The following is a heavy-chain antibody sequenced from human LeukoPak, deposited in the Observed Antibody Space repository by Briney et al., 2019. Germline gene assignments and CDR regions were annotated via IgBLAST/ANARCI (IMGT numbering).Heavy chain of an antibody. D-gene: IGHD6-19*01. CDR3: ARGSVAAH. Sequence: SETLSLTCTVSGGSISRYYWSCMRQPPGKGLEWIGYIYYSGNTDYNPSLKTRVTISINKSQSQFTLNRTSVNVTARAVYYCARGSVAAHWGQGTLVTVSS. J-gene: IGHJ4*02. CDR2: IYYSGNT. CDR1: GGSISRYY. V-gene: IGHV4-59*12.